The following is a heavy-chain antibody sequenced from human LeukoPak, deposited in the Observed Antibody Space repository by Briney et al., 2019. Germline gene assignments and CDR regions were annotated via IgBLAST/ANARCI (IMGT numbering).Heavy chain of an antibody. CDR1: GFTFSSFE. CDR2: ISHTFDI. CDR3: ARSSGSYRPFDS. Sequence: GGSLRLSCAASGFTFSSFEVNWDRQAPGKGLEWISHISHTFDIKYADSVKGRFTISRDNAKNSQYLQMTSLRAQDTGIYYCARSSGSYRPFDSWGQGTLIIVSS. J-gene: IGHJ4*02. D-gene: IGHD3-22*01. V-gene: IGHV3-48*03.